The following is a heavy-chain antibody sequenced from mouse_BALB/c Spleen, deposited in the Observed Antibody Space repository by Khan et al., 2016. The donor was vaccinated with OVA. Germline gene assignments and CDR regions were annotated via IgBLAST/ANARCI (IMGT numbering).Heavy chain of an antibody. Sequence: VQLQESGAELARPGASVKLSCKASGYTFTDYYINWVKQRTGQGLEWIGEISPGSGDTYYNERFKGKATLTEDKSSRTAYRQLSSLTSEASAVDFCARRNYFGYTFAYWGQGTLVTVSA. D-gene: IGHD1-2*01. CDR3: ARRNYFGYTFAY. CDR1: GYTFTDYY. V-gene: IGHV1-77*01. CDR2: ISPGSGDT. J-gene: IGHJ3*01.